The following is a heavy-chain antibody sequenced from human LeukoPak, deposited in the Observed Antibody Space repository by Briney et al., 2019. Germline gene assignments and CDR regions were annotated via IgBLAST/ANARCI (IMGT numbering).Heavy chain of an antibody. J-gene: IGHJ4*02. V-gene: IGHV4-59*01. Sequence: SETLSLTCTVSGGSISSFYWSWIRQPPGKGLEWIGYIYYNGSTIYNPSLKSRVTISVDTSKNQFSLRLTSVTPADTAVYYCLAISGDSTGYYNDYWGQGSLVTVSS. CDR2: IYYNGST. CDR1: GGSISSFY. D-gene: IGHD3-22*01. CDR3: LAISGDSTGYYNDY.